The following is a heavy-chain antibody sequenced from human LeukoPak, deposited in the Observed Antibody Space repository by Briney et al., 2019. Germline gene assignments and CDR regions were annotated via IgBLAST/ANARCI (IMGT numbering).Heavy chain of an antibody. CDR3: ARADYGGNLFFDY. CDR2: ISSSGGST. V-gene: IGHV3-23*01. D-gene: IGHD4-23*01. J-gene: IGHJ4*02. Sequence: GGSLRLSCAASGFTFSSYAMSWVRQAPGKGLEWVSAISSSGGSTYYADSVKGRFTISRDNAKNSMLLQMNSLRAEDTAVYYCARADYGGNLFFDYWGQGALVTVSS. CDR1: GFTFSSYA.